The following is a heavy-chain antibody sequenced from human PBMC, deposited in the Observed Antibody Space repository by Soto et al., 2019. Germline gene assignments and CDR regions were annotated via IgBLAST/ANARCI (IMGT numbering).Heavy chain of an antibody. CDR1: GGSLSGATYS. CDR2: IFPSGTT. J-gene: IGHJ4*02. CDR3: TRSREFDY. V-gene: IGHV4-30-2*01. Sequence: SETLSLTCGVSGGSLSGATYSWNWIRQPPGKGLEWIGYIFPSGTTYYNPSLKSRVTISIDASKNQFSLSLRSLTAADTAVYYCTRSREFDYWSQGTLVTVSS.